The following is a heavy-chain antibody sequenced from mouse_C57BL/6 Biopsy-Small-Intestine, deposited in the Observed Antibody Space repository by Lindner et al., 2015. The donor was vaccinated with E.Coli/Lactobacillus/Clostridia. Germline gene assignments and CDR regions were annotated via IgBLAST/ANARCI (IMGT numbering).Heavy chain of an antibody. CDR3: ARPYYYAMDY. J-gene: IGHJ4*01. V-gene: IGHV5-17*01. CDR2: ISSGSSTI. CDR1: GFTFGDSG. Sequence: VQLQESGGGLVKPGGSRELSCAASGFTFGDSGMHWVRQNPEKGLEWIAYISSGSSTIYYADTVKGRFTISRDNAKNTLFLQMTSLGSEDTAMYYCARPYYYAMDYWGQGTSVTVSS.